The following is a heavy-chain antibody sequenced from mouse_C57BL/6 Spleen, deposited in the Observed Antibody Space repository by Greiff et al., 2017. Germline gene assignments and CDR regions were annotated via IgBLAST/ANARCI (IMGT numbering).Heavy chain of an antibody. CDR3: ARDGSSYSAWFAY. Sequence: QVQLQQSGPGLVAPSQSLSITCTVSGFSLTSYGVHWVRQPPGKGLEWLVVIWSDGSTTYNSALKSRLSISKDNSKSQVFLKMNSLQTDDTAMYYCARDGSSYSAWFAYWGQGTLVTVSA. CDR1: GFSLTSYG. CDR2: IWSDGST. D-gene: IGHD1-1*01. V-gene: IGHV2-6*03. J-gene: IGHJ3*01.